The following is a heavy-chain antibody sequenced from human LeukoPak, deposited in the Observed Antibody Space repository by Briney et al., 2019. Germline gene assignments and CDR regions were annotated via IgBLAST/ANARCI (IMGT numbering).Heavy chain of an antibody. V-gene: IGHV3-23*01. CDR3: AKARLAVADYYYGMDV. Sequence: GGSLRLSCAASGFTFSSYAMSWVRQAAGKGLEWVSAISGSGGSTYYADSVKGRFTISRDNSRNTLYLQMNSLRAEDTAVYYCAKARLAVADYYYGMDVWGQGTTVTVSS. D-gene: IGHD6-19*01. J-gene: IGHJ6*02. CDR2: ISGSGGST. CDR1: GFTFSSYA.